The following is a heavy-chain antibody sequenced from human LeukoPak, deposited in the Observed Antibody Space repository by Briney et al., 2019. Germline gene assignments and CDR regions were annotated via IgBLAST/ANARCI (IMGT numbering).Heavy chain of an antibody. CDR2: INPNSGGT. CDR1: GYTFIGYY. Sequence: GASVKVSCKASGYTFIGYYMHWVRQAPGQGLEWMGWINPNSGGTNYVQKFQGRVTMTRDTSISTAYMELSRLRSDDTAVYYCARDYYGSGSYPPFDPWGQGTLVTVSS. D-gene: IGHD3-10*01. CDR3: ARDYYGSGSYPPFDP. V-gene: IGHV1-2*02. J-gene: IGHJ5*02.